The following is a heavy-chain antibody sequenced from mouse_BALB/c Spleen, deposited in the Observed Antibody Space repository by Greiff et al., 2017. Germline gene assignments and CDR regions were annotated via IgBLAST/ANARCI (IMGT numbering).Heavy chain of an antibody. J-gene: IGHJ4*01. Sequence: EVQGVESGGGLVKPGGSLKLSCAASGFTFSSYTMSWVRQTPEERLEWVAIISSGGSYTYYPDSVKGRFTISRDNAKNTLYLQMSSLKSEDTAMYYCTRDKGSTMITGRAMDYWGQGTSVTVSS. V-gene: IGHV5-6-4*01. CDR1: GFTFSSYT. CDR2: ISSGGSYT. CDR3: TRDKGSTMITGRAMDY. D-gene: IGHD2-4*01.